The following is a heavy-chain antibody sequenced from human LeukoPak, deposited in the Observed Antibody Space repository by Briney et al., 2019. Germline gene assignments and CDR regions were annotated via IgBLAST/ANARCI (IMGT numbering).Heavy chain of an antibody. Sequence: GGSLRLSCAASGFTFSSYAMSWVRQAPGKGLEWVSAISGSGGSTYYADSVKGRFTISRDNSKNTLYLQMNSLRPEDTAVYFCAKTGSSSWGYFDYWGQGTLVTVS. CDR1: GFTFSSYA. V-gene: IGHV3-23*01. CDR2: ISGSGGST. D-gene: IGHD6-13*01. J-gene: IGHJ4*02. CDR3: AKTGSSSWGYFDY.